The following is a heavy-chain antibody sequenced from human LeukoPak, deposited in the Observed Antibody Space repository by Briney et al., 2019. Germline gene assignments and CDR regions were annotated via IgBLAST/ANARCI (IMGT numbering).Heavy chain of an antibody. V-gene: IGHV4-34*01. Sequence: PSETLSLTCAVYGGSFSGYYWSWIRQPPGKGLEWIGEINHSGSTNYNPSLKSRVTISVDTSKNQFSLKLSSVTAADTAVYYCARNSGGYLYNWFDPWGQGTLVTVSS. CDR1: GGSFSGYY. J-gene: IGHJ5*02. CDR3: ARNSGGYLYNWFDP. D-gene: IGHD1-26*01. CDR2: INHSGST.